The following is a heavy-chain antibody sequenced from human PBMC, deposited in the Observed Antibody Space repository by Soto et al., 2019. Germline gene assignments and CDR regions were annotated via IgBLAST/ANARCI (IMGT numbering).Heavy chain of an antibody. J-gene: IGHJ5*02. CDR2: IYYSGST. V-gene: IGHV4-39*01. Sequence: QLQLQESGPGLVKPSETLSLTCTVSGGSISTSGYFWGWIRQPPGKGLEWIGTIYYSGSTYYNPSLKSRVTISVDTSKNQLSLKLSSVTAADTAVYYCATSNWFDPWGQGTLVTVSS. CDR1: GGSISTSGYF. D-gene: IGHD4-4*01. CDR3: ATSNWFDP.